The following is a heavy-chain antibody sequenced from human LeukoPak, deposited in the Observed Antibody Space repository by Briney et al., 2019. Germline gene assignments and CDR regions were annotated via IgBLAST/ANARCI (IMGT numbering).Heavy chain of an antibody. J-gene: IGHJ3*02. CDR2: IYTSGST. V-gene: IGHV4-4*07. D-gene: IGHD6-19*01. CDR1: GGSISSYY. CDR3: ARTPFSSGWYGMSAFDI. Sequence: SETLSLTCTVSGGSISSYYWSWIRQPAGKGLEWIGRIYTSGSTNYNPSLKSRVTMSVDTSKNQFSLKLSSVTAADTAVYYCARTPFSSGWYGMSAFDIWGQGTMVTVSS.